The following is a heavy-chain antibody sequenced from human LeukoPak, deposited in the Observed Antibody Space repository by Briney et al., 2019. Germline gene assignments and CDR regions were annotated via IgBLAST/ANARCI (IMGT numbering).Heavy chain of an antibody. CDR3: AKDQRPYYYGSGQYFQH. J-gene: IGHJ1*01. CDR2: ISWDSGSI. Sequence: GRSLRLSCAASGFTFDDYATHWVRQAPGKGLEWVSGISWDSGSIGYADSVKGRFTISRDNAKNSLYLQMNSLRAEDTALYYCAKDQRPYYYGSGQYFQHWGQGTLVTVSS. V-gene: IGHV3-9*01. CDR1: GFTFDDYA. D-gene: IGHD3-10*01.